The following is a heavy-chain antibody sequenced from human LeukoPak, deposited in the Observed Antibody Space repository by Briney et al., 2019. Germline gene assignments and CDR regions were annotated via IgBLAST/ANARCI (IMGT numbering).Heavy chain of an antibody. CDR1: GFTFSSYW. J-gene: IGHJ4*02. D-gene: IGHD1-26*01. CDR3: ARGIVGATYYFDY. CDR2: IKQDGSEE. V-gene: IGHV3-7*01. Sequence: GGSLRLSCAASGFTFSSYWMSWVRQAPGKGLEWVANIKQDGSEEYYVDSVKGRFTISRDNAKNSLYLQMNSLRAEDTAVYYCARGIVGATYYFDYWGQGTLVTVSS.